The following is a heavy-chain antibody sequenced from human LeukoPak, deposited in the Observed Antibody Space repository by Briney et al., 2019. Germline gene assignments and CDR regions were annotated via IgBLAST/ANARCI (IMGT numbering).Heavy chain of an antibody. CDR2: ITSGVGIT. Sequence: PGGSLRLSCAASGFTFSNFGMNWVRQVPGKGLEWVSIITSGVGITYYADSVKGRFTISRDNSKNTLYLQMNSLRAEDTAPYYCARDGSGWSRDAWGQGTTVTVSS. D-gene: IGHD6-19*01. CDR3: ARDGSGWSRDA. V-gene: IGHV3-23*01. J-gene: IGHJ6*02. CDR1: GFTFSNFG.